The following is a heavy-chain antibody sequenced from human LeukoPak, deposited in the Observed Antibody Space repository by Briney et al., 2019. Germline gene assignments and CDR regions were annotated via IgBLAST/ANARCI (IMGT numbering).Heavy chain of an antibody. D-gene: IGHD3-10*01. CDR1: GGSISSSSYY. CDR2: IYYSGST. CDR3: ARASFGEGTFDI. Sequence: SETLSLTCTVSGGSISSSSYYWGWIRQPPGQGLEWIGSIYYSGSTYYNPSLKSRVTISVDTSKNQFSLKLSSVTAADTAVYYCARASFGEGTFDIWGQGTMVTVSS. V-gene: IGHV4-39*07. J-gene: IGHJ3*02.